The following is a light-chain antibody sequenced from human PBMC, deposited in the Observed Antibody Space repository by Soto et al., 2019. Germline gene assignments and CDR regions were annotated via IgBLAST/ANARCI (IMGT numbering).Light chain of an antibody. V-gene: IGLV2-14*01. J-gene: IGLJ2*01. Sequence: QSALTQPASVSGSPGQSITISCTGTGSDVGGYNYVSWYQQHPGKAPKLMIYDVSDRPSGISNRFSGSKSGNTASLTISGLQAEDEADYYCSSHTSGSTLVFGGGTKLTVL. CDR3: SSHTSGSTLV. CDR1: GSDVGGYNY. CDR2: DVS.